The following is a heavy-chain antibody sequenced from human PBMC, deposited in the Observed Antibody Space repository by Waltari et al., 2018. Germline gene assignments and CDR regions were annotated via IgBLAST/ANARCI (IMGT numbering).Heavy chain of an antibody. D-gene: IGHD6-13*01. CDR3: ARDYYSSSY. J-gene: IGHJ4*02. Sequence: ELQLVEYGGGLVQPGGSLRLSCAASGFTLSSHWMSWVRQAPGKGLEWVANIKQDGSGKFYVDSDKCRFTIASNIAKNSLYLQMNSLRADDTAVYYCARDYYSSSYWGQGTLVTVSS. CDR2: IKQDGSGK. V-gene: IGHV3-7*01. CDR1: GFTLSSHW.